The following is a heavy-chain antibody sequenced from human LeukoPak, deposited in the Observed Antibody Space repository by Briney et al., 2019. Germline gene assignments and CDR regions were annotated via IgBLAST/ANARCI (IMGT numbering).Heavy chain of an antibody. CDR2: INPNSGGT. CDR3: ARDEDYGIFVNIDY. D-gene: IGHD4-17*01. Sequence: GASVKVSCKASGYTFTGYYMHWVRQAPGQGLEWMGWINPNSGGTNYAQKFQDRLTLTTDTSTSTFYMELSRLRSDDTAVYYCARDEDYGIFVNIDYWGQGTLVTVSS. V-gene: IGHV1-2*02. CDR1: GYTFTGYY. J-gene: IGHJ4*02.